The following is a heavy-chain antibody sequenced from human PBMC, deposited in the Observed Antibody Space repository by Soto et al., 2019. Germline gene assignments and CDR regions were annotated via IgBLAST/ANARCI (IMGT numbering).Heavy chain of an antibody. CDR1: GGSISSSSYY. V-gene: IGHV4-39*01. CDR2: IYYSGST. D-gene: IGHD6-19*01. Sequence: PSETLSLTCTVSGGSISSSSYYWGWIRQPPGKGLEWIGSIYYSGSTYYNPSLKSRVTISVDTSKNQFSLKLSSVTAADTAVYYCARHVFSSWGLVRAFDIWGQGTMVTVSS. CDR3: ARHVFSSWGLVRAFDI. J-gene: IGHJ3*02.